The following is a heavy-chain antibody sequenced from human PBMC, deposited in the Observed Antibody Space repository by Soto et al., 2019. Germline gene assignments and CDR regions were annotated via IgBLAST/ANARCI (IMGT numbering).Heavy chain of an antibody. CDR2: ISSSSTYT. Sequence: PGGPLRLSCAASEFTFSDYYMNWFRQAPGKGLEWVSYISSSSTYTNYADSVKGRFTISRDNAKNSLCLQMNSLRAEDTAVYYCARGVKNRYNSNFFDYWGQGTLVTVSS. D-gene: IGHD6-13*01. J-gene: IGHJ4*02. CDR1: EFTFSDYY. V-gene: IGHV3-11*05. CDR3: ARGVKNRYNSNFFDY.